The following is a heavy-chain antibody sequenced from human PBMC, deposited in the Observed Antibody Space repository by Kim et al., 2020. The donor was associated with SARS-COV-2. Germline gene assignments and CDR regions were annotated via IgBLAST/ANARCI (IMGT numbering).Heavy chain of an antibody. J-gene: IGHJ4*02. D-gene: IGHD3-10*01. Sequence: GGSLRLSCAASGFTFSNHNMNWVRQAPGKGLEWVSAISASGTSIKYADSVKGRFTISRDNAEKSLHLQMNSLGGEDTAIYYCARVGHDAGSQYGSGSYDFWGQGTLVTVSS. CDR3: ARVGHDAGSQYGSGSYDF. V-gene: IGHV3-21*01. CDR1: GFTFSNHN. CDR2: ISASGTSI.